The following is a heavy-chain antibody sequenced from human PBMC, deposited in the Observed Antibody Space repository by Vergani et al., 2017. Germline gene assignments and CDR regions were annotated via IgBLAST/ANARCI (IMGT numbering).Heavy chain of an antibody. D-gene: IGHD3-3*01. J-gene: IGHJ4*02. Sequence: VQLVQSGAEVKKPGASLKVSCKASGYTFTGYYMHWVRQAPGQGLEWMGWINPNSGGTNYAQKFQGRVTMTRDTSISTAYMELSRLRSDDTAVYYCARGPRYYDFWSGYFDYWGQGTLVTVSS. CDR3: ARGPRYYDFWSGYFDY. CDR2: INPNSGGT. V-gene: IGHV1-2*02. CDR1: GYTFTGYY.